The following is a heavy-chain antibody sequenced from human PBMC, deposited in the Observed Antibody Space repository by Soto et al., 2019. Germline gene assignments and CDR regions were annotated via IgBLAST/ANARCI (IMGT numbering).Heavy chain of an antibody. D-gene: IGHD5-18*01. J-gene: IGHJ4*02. CDR2: IHYSGST. V-gene: IGHV4-59*01. Sequence: QVQLQESGPGLVKPSETLSLICTVSGGSISSYYWSWIRQPPGKGLEWIGYIHYSGSTNYNPSLKSRVTISVDTSTNQYSLKLSSVTAAGTAVYYCARFPRGYSYGHFDYWGQGTLVTVSS. CDR3: ARFPRGYSYGHFDY. CDR1: GGSISSYY.